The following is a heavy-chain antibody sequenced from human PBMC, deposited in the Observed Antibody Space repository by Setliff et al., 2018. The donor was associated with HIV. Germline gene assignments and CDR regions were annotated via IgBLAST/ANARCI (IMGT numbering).Heavy chain of an antibody. D-gene: IGHD4-17*01. CDR3: AGTLTTCCDQ. V-gene: IGHV3-74*01. CDR2: ISSDGSTT. CDR1: GFTISGYW. Sequence: GGSLRLSCTASGFTISGYWMHWVRQAPGKGLVWVSRISSDGSTTNYADSVKGRFTISRDNAKNTLYLQMNSLRAEDTAVYYCAGTLTTCCDQWDQGTMVTVSS. J-gene: IGHJ4*02.